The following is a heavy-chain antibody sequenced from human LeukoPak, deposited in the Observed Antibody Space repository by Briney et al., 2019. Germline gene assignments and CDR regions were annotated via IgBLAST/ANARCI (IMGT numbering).Heavy chain of an antibody. CDR3: ARAIWFGDAFDI. CDR1: GYTFTGYY. D-gene: IGHD3-10*01. V-gene: IGHV1-2*02. Sequence: ASVTVSCKASGYTFTGYYMHWVRQAPGQGLEWMGWINPNSGGTNYAQKFQGRVTMTRDTSISTAYMELSRLRSDDTAVYYCARAIWFGDAFDIWGQGTMVTVSS. CDR2: INPNSGGT. J-gene: IGHJ3*02.